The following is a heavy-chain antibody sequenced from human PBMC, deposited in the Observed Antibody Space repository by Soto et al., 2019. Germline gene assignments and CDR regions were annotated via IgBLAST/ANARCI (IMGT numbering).Heavy chain of an antibody. CDR2: ISLYSDGT. CDR3: GRVVPGAEAWFGP. V-gene: IGHV1-18*01. CDR1: GYTFSNYG. D-gene: IGHD2-2*01. J-gene: IGHJ5*02. Sequence: QVQLVQSGGEVKRPGASVKVSCKTSGYTFSNYGITWVRQAPGQALEWMGWISLYSDGTNYAQKFQGRVSMTTDTSTTTADMELRSLRSDDTAVYYCGRVVPGAEAWFGPWGQGTLVTVSS.